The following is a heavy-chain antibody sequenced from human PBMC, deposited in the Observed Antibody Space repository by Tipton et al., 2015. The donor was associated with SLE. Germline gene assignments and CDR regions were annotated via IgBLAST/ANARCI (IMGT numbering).Heavy chain of an antibody. V-gene: IGHV4-38-2*01. CDR1: GYSISSGYY. D-gene: IGHD4-17*01. J-gene: IGHJ4*02. CDR3: ARHTEGFDY. Sequence: TLSLTCAVSGYSISSGYYWGWIRQPPGKGLEWIGSIYYSGSTYYNPSLKSRVTISVDTSKNQFSLKLSSVTAADTAVYYCARHTEGFDYWGQGTLVTVSS. CDR2: IYYSGST.